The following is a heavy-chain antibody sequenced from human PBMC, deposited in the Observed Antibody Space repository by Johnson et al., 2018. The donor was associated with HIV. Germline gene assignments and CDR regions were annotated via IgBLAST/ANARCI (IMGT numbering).Heavy chain of an antibody. D-gene: IGHD2-8*01. J-gene: IGHJ3*02. CDR1: GFTFSSYW. CDR3: AREGGIVLSPGSFDI. CDR2: IKQDGSSA. V-gene: IGHV3-7*03. Sequence: EQLVESGGGLVQPGGSLRLSCAASGFTFSSYWMSWVRQAPGKGLEWVANIKQDGSSAFYVDSVKGRFTISRDNSKNTLYLQMNSLRAEDTAVYYCAREGGIVLSPGSFDIWGQGTMVTVSS.